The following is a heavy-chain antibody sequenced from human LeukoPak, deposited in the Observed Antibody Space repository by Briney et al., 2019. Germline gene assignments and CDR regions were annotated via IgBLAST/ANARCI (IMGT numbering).Heavy chain of an antibody. CDR2: ISYDGSSK. CDR3: ANPVTTLPQVFDI. Sequence: QPGGSLRLSCAASGFTFSSYGMHWVRQAPGKGLEWVAVISYDGSSKYYADSVKGRFTISRDNSKNTLYLQMNSLRAEDTAVYYCANPVTTLPQVFDIWGRGTMVTVSS. CDR1: GFTFSSYG. V-gene: IGHV3-30*18. J-gene: IGHJ3*02. D-gene: IGHD4-17*01.